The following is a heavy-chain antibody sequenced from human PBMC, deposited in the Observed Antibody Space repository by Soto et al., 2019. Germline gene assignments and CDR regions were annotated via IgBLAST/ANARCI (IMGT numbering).Heavy chain of an antibody. Sequence: GGSQRLTYEASGWIFSGYSLIWVRQATGKGLEWVSYISSSSSTIYYADSVKGRFTISRDNAKNSLYLQMNSLRDEDTAVYYCASGASYPKTSYYFDYWGQGTLVTVSS. V-gene: IGHV3-48*02. CDR3: ASGASYPKTSYYFDY. CDR2: ISSSSSTI. J-gene: IGHJ4*02. D-gene: IGHD6-6*01. CDR1: GWIFSGYS.